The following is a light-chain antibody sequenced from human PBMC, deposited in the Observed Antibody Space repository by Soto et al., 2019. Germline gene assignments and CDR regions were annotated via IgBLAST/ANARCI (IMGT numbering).Light chain of an antibody. Sequence: QLVLTQPPSASGAPGQRATISCSGSSSNIGSNTVNWYQQLPGTAPKLLIYKNNQRPSGVPDRFSGSKSGTSASLAISGLQSEDGADYYCAAWDDSLNGYVFGTGTKVTVL. CDR2: KNN. J-gene: IGLJ1*01. V-gene: IGLV1-44*01. CDR3: AAWDDSLNGYV. CDR1: SSNIGSNT.